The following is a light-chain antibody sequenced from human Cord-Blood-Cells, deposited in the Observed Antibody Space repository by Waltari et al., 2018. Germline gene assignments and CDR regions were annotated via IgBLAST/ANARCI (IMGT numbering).Light chain of an antibody. V-gene: IGKV3-20*01. Sequence: EIVLTQSPGTLSLSPGERATLSCRASQSVSSSYLAWYQQKPGQAPRLLIDGASSRATGIPDRFSGSGSGTDFTLTISRLEPEDFAVYYCQQYGSSAPLTFGGGTKVEIK. CDR2: GAS. CDR3: QQYGSSAPLT. CDR1: QSVSSSY. J-gene: IGKJ4*01.